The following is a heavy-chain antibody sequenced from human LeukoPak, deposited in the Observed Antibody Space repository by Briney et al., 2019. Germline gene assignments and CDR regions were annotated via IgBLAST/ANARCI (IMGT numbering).Heavy chain of an antibody. CDR3: ARGPTYDSSGYYFDAFDI. CDR2: IYYSGST. J-gene: IGHJ3*02. CDR1: GGSISSSSYH. Sequence: PSETLSLTCTVSGGSISSSSYHWGWIRQPPGKGLEWIGSIYYSGSTNYNPSLKSRVTISVDTSKNQFSLKLSSVTAADTAVYYCARGPTYDSSGYYFDAFDIWGQGTMVTVSS. D-gene: IGHD3-22*01. V-gene: IGHV4-39*07.